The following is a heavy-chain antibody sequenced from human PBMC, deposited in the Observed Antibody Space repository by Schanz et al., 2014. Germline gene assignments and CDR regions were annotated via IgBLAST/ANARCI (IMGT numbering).Heavy chain of an antibody. D-gene: IGHD3-16*01. Sequence: EVHLVESGGGLVKPGGSLRLSCGASGFTFSDYSMNWVRQAPGKGLEWVSYISSGSLTMKYADSVTGRSTISRDNAKNSLYLQMNSLRDEDTAVYYCGGDWGYWGQGTLVTVSS. CDR3: GGDWGY. J-gene: IGHJ4*02. V-gene: IGHV3-48*02. CDR1: GFTFSDYS. CDR2: ISSGSLTM.